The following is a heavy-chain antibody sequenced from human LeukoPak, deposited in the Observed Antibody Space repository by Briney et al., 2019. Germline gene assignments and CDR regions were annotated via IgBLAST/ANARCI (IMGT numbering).Heavy chain of an antibody. V-gene: IGHV3-74*01. Sequence: GGSLRLSCAASGFTFSNYWMHWVRHAPGKGLVWVSRINSDGINTSYADSVKGRFTISRDNAKNTLNLQMNSLRAEDTAVYYCARDLGQYYDTSDNCFDPWGQGTLVTVSS. CDR1: GFTFSNYW. J-gene: IGHJ5*02. D-gene: IGHD3-22*01. CDR3: ARDLGQYYDTSDNCFDP. CDR2: INSDGINT.